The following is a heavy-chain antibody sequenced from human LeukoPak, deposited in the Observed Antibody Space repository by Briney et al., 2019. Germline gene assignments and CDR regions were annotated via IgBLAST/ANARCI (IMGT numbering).Heavy chain of an antibody. J-gene: IGHJ5*02. D-gene: IGHD3-10*01. CDR1: GYTFTGYY. CDR3: ARDANYGEVWFDP. CDR2: INPNSGGT. V-gene: IGHV1-2*02. Sequence: GASVKVSCKASGYTFTGYYMHWVRQAPGQGLEWMGWINPNSGGTNYAQKFQGRVTMTRDTSISTAYMELSRLRSDDTAVYYCARDANYGEVWFDPWGQGTLVTVSS.